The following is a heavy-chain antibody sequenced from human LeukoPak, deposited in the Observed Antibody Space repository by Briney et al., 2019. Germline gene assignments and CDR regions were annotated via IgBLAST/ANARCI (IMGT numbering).Heavy chain of an antibody. CDR2: INHSGST. Sequence: SETLSLTCAVYGGSFSGYYWSWIRQPPRKGLEWIGEINHSGSTNYNPSLKSRVTISVDTSKNQFSLKLSSVTAADTAVYYCARLWSNDLWGQGTLVTVSS. V-gene: IGHV4-34*01. J-gene: IGHJ5*02. D-gene: IGHD2-21*01. CDR3: ARLWSNDL. CDR1: GGSFSGYY.